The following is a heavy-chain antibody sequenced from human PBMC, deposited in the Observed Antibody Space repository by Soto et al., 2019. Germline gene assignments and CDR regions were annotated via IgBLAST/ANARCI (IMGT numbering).Heavy chain of an antibody. V-gene: IGHV1-2*02. Sequence: ASVKVSCKASGYTFIDYFIQWVRQAPGQGLEWMGWINPSSGETTYAQKFQGRVTMTRDTSTNTASMELRSLTSDDTAVYYCARVVKAGDYGDYGKYYFDYWGHGTLVTVS. CDR2: INPSSGET. CDR1: GYTFIDYF. J-gene: IGHJ4*01. D-gene: IGHD4-17*01. CDR3: ARVVKAGDYGDYGKYYFDY.